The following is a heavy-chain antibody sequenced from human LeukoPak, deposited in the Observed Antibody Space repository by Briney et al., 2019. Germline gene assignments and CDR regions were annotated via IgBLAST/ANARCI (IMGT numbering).Heavy chain of an antibody. Sequence: NPSETLSLTCTVSGGSISSSSYYWGWIRQPPGKGLEWIGSIYYSGSTNYSPSLKSRVTISVDTSKNQFSLKLSSVTAADAAVYYCARVRPGGSIDYWGQGTLVTVSS. J-gene: IGHJ4*02. CDR2: IYYSGST. CDR3: ARVRPGGSIDY. V-gene: IGHV4-39*07. CDR1: GGSISSSSYY. D-gene: IGHD4-23*01.